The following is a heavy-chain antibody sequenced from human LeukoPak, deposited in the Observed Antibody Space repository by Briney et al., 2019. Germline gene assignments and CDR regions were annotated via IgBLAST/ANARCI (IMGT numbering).Heavy chain of an antibody. Sequence: SETLSLTCTVSGGSISSYYWSWIRQPAGKGLEWIGRIYTSGSTNYNPSLKSRVTMSVDTSKNQFSLKLSSVTAADTAVYYCARESGYSGYDEAFDIWGQGTVVTVSS. D-gene: IGHD5-12*01. CDR3: ARESGYSGYDEAFDI. J-gene: IGHJ3*02. CDR2: IYTSGST. CDR1: GGSISSYY. V-gene: IGHV4-4*07.